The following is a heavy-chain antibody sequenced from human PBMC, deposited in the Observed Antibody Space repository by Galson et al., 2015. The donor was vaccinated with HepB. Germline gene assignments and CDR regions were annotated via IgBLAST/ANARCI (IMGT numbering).Heavy chain of an antibody. CDR1: GFTFSSYG. J-gene: IGHJ4*02. CDR3: ANLQDTAMVTDY. Sequence: SLRLSYAASGFTFSSYGMHWVRQAPGKGLEWVAVISYDGSNKYYADSVKGRFTISRDNSKNTLYLQMNSLRAEDTAVYYCANLQDTAMVTDYWGQGTLVTVSS. D-gene: IGHD5-18*01. V-gene: IGHV3-30*18. CDR2: ISYDGSNK.